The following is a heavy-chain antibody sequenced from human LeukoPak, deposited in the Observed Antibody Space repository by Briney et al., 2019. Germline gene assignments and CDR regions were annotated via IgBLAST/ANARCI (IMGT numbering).Heavy chain of an antibody. CDR1: GYIFTDYW. V-gene: IGHV5-51*03. D-gene: IGHD3-16*01. CDR2: IYCDGSKT. CDR3: GRRAELGMRYFDS. Sequence: KPGESLKISCRTSGYIFTDYWIGWVRQMPGKGLEWMAIIYCDGSKTIYSPSFQSRVTSSDDKSTNTANLQWTSLKASETAIYFCGRRAELGMRYFDSWGQGALVTVSS. J-gene: IGHJ4*02.